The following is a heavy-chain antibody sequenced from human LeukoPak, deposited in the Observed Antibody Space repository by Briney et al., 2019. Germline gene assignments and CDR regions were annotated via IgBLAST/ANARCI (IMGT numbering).Heavy chain of an antibody. J-gene: IGHJ6*03. V-gene: IGHV3-73*01. CDR3: TRPYSSSSVDYYYYMDV. D-gene: IGHD6-6*01. CDR1: GFTFSGSA. CDR2: IRSKANSYAT. Sequence: GGSLKLSCAASGFTFSGSAMHWVRQASGKGLEWVGRIRSKANSYATAYAASVKGRFTISRDDSKNTAYLQMNSLKTEDTAVYYCTRPYSSSSVDYYYYMDVWGKGTTVTVSS.